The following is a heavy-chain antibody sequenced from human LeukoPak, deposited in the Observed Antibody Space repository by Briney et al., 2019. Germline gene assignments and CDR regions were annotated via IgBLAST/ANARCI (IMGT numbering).Heavy chain of an antibody. D-gene: IGHD6-19*01. CDR3: ARETVAGIDYYFDY. V-gene: IGHV3-21*01. J-gene: IGHJ4*02. Sequence: PGGSLRLSCAASGFTFSSYRMNWLRQAPGKGLEWVSSISSSSSYIYYADSVKGRFTISRDNAKNSLYLQMNSLRAEDTAVYYCARETVAGIDYYFDYWGQGTLVTVSS. CDR1: GFTFSSYR. CDR2: ISSSSSYI.